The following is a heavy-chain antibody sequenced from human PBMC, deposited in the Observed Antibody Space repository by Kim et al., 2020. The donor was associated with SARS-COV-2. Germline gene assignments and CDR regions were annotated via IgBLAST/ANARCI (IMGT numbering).Heavy chain of an antibody. CDR3: AKAFGYMGATSNFDY. CDR1: GFTLGSYA. V-gene: IGHV3-23*01. CDR2: INGRGTTT. Sequence: GGSLRLSCAASGFTLGSYAMSWVRQPPGKGLEWVSAINGRGTTTYYADSVKGRFTVSRDNSKNTLYLQMNSLRAEDTAVYYCAKAFGYMGATSNFDYWGQGILITVSS. D-gene: IGHD1-26*01. J-gene: IGHJ4*02.